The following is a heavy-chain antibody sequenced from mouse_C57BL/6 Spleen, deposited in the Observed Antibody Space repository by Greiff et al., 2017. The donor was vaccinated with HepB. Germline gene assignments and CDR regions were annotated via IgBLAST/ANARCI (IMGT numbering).Heavy chain of an antibody. CDR1: GYTFTSYW. V-gene: IGHV1-69*01. D-gene: IGHD1-1*01. CDR3: ARGYGSSYSFDY. Sequence: VQLQQPGAELVMPGASVKLSCKASGYTFTSYWMHWVKQRPGQGLEWIGEIDPSDSYTNYNQKFKGKSTLTVDKSSSTAYMQLSSLTSEDSAVYYCARGYGSSYSFDYWGQGTTLTVSS. J-gene: IGHJ2*01. CDR2: IDPSDSYT.